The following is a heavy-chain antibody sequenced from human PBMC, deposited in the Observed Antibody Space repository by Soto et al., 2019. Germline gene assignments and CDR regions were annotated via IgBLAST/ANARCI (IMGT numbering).Heavy chain of an antibody. CDR1: GGTFSSSA. D-gene: IGHD6-13*01. CDR2: IIPIFGTA. J-gene: IGHJ4*02. V-gene: IGHV1-69*13. CDR3: ARGGIAAAGRDPYFDY. Sequence: SVKVSCKASGGTFSSSAISWGRQAPGQGLEWMGGIIPIFGTANYAQKFQGRVTITADESTSTAYMELSSLRSEDTAVYYCARGGIAAAGRDPYFDYWGQGTLVTVSS.